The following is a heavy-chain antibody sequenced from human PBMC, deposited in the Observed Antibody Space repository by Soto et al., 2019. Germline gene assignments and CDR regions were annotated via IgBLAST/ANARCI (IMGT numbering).Heavy chain of an antibody. CDR3: ARRFLGSSSLEDFDY. D-gene: IGHD6-6*01. Sequence: GGSLRLSCAASGFNFSSYVMHWVRQAPGKGLEWVAVIWYDGGNKYYADSVKGRFTISRDNSKNTLYLQMNSLRAEDTAVYYCARRFLGSSSLEDFDYWGQGTMVTVSS. CDR1: GFNFSSYV. J-gene: IGHJ4*02. CDR2: IWYDGGNK. V-gene: IGHV3-33*01.